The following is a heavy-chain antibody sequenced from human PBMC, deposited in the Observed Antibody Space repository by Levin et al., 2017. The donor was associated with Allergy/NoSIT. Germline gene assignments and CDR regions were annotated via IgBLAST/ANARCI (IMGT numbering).Heavy chain of an antibody. CDR1: GFTLSSHW. CDR2: LSGDGTRT. D-gene: IGHD3-10*01. CDR3: TRRTREVWFGDDDYFDH. Sequence: GESLKISCAASGFTLSSHWMHWVRQAPGKGLVWVSRLSGDGTRTSYADSVRGRFTISRDNAKNTLYLQINSLRVEDTAVYFCTRRTREVWFGDDDYFDHWGQGILVSVSS. J-gene: IGHJ4*02. V-gene: IGHV3-74*01.